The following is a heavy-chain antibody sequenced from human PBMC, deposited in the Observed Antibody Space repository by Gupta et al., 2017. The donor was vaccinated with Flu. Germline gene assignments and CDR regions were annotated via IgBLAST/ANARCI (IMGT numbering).Heavy chain of an antibody. D-gene: IGHD1-26*01. J-gene: IGHJ6*03. V-gene: IGHV5-51*01. CDR2: IHPDDSDT. Sequence: KGLEWMGIIHPDDSDTRYSPSVQGQVTISVDRSTITAYLQWSSLKASDTATYYCARHHYTGSYYGVGYYYMDVWGKGTTVTVPS. CDR3: ARHHYTGSYYGVGYYYMDV.